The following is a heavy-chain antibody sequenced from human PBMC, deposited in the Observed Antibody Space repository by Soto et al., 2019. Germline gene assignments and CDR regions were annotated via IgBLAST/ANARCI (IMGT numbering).Heavy chain of an antibody. Sequence: ASLKVSCKASGYTFTGYYMHWVRQAPGQGLEWMGWINPNSGGTNYAQKFQGWVTMTRDTSISTAYMELSRLRSDDTAVYYCARSSGYEENWFDPWGQGTLVTVSS. CDR3: ARSSGYEENWFDP. V-gene: IGHV1-2*04. J-gene: IGHJ5*02. CDR1: GYTFTGYY. D-gene: IGHD5-12*01. CDR2: INPNSGGT.